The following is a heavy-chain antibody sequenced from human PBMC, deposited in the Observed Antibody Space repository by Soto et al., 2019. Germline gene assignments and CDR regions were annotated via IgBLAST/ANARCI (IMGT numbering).Heavy chain of an antibody. CDR1: GFTFTSSA. D-gene: IGHD6-13*01. V-gene: IGHV1-58*02. CDR2: IVVGSGNT. Sequence: SVKVSCKASGFTFTSSAMQWVRQAHGQRLEWIGWIVVGSGNTNYAQKFQERVTITRDMSTSTAYMELSSLRSEDTAVYYCARAPYSSSWYYVPRLDYWGQGTLVTVSS. J-gene: IGHJ4*02. CDR3: ARAPYSSSWYYVPRLDY.